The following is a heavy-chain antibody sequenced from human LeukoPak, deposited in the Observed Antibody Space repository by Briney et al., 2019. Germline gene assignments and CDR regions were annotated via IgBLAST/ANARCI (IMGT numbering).Heavy chain of an antibody. CDR1: GYSISSDYY. Sequence: PSETLSLTCAVSGYSISSDYYWGWIRQPPGKGLEWIGTIYHSGSTYYNPSLKSRLTISVDTSKNQFSLKLSSVTAADTAVYYCARLSDHYYYMDVWGKGTTVTVSS. J-gene: IGHJ6*03. V-gene: IGHV4-38-2*01. CDR3: ARLSDHYYYMDV. D-gene: IGHD1-26*01. CDR2: IYHSGST.